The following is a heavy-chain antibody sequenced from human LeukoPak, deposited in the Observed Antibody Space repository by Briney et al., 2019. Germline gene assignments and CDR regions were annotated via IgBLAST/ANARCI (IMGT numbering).Heavy chain of an antibody. CDR2: AKSSGDNT. D-gene: IGHD5-18*01. CDR1: GFTFTNYA. Sequence: GGSLRLCCAASGFTFTNYAMGWVRQPPGRGLEWVSAAKSSGDNTYYADSVKGRFTISRDNSKNTQCLQMNSLRVEDSAVYFCAKYSASAVYYVDYWGQGTLVTVSS. CDR3: AKYSASAVYYVDY. J-gene: IGHJ4*02. V-gene: IGHV3-23*01.